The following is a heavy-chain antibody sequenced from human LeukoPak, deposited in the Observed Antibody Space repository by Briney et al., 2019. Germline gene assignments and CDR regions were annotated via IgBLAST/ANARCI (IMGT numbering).Heavy chain of an antibody. D-gene: IGHD3-10*01. CDR3: ARGVVTMVRGVIYASRPKNWFDP. CDR1: GGSFSDYY. J-gene: IGHJ5*02. Sequence: SETLSLTCAVYGGSFSDYYWNWIRQPPGKGLKWIGEINHSGSTNYNPSLKSRVTISVDTSKNQFSLKLSSVTAADTAVYYCARGVVTMVRGVIYASRPKNWFDPWGQGTLVTVSS. V-gene: IGHV4-34*01. CDR2: INHSGST.